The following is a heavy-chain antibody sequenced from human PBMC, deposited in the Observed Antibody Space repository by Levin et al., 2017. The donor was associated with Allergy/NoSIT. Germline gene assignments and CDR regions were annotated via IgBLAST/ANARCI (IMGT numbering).Heavy chain of an antibody. CDR1: GYTFTTYG. D-gene: IGHD6-19*01. Sequence: RASVKVSCQTSGYTFTTYGITWIRQAPGQGLEWLGWISPYNGDTNYVQNLQGRLTITTDTSTSTAYMDLRSLRSDDTAVYFCARGPTLRYSGGWYPLDYWGQGTLVTVSS. J-gene: IGHJ4*02. CDR3: ARGPTLRYSGGWYPLDY. CDR2: ISPYNGDT. V-gene: IGHV1-18*01.